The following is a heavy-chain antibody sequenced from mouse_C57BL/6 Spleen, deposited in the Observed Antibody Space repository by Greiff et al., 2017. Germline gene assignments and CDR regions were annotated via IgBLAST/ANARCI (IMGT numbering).Heavy chain of an antibody. D-gene: IGHD1-1*01. Sequence: QVQLQQSGAELVRPGASVTLSCKASGYTFTDYEMHWVKQTPVHGLEWIGAIDPETGGTAYNQKFKGKAILTADKSSSTAYMELRSLTSEDSAVYYCTRWGGSRDFDYWGQGTTLTVSS. CDR1: GYTFTDYE. J-gene: IGHJ2*01. V-gene: IGHV1-15*01. CDR2: IDPETGGT. CDR3: TRWGGSRDFDY.